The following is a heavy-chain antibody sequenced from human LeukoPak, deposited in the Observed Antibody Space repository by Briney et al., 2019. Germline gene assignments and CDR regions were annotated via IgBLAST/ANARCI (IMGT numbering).Heavy chain of an antibody. D-gene: IGHD6-13*01. J-gene: IGHJ3*02. V-gene: IGHV3-23*01. Sequence: HPGGSLRLSCAASGFTFSKYGMTWVRQAPGKGLEWVSGISSGGGATNYADSVRGRFTISRDNSKNTLFLQMSSLMAGDTAIYFCAKSRIAATDNAFDMWGQGTMVT. CDR3: AKSRIAATDNAFDM. CDR2: ISSGGGAT. CDR1: GFTFSKYG.